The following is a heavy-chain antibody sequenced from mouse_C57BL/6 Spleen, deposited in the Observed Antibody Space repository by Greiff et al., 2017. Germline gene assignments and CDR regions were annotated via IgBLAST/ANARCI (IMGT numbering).Heavy chain of an antibody. J-gene: IGHJ2*01. CDR2: IHPNSGST. Sequence: QVQLQQPGAELVKPGASVKLSCKASGYTFTSYWMHWVKQRPGQGLEWIGMIHPNSGSTNYNEKFKSKATLTVDKSSSKAYRQLSSLTSEYSAVYYCARSSGYDYWGQGTTLTVSS. CDR1: GYTFTSYW. D-gene: IGHD3-2*02. V-gene: IGHV1-64*01. CDR3: ARSSGYDY.